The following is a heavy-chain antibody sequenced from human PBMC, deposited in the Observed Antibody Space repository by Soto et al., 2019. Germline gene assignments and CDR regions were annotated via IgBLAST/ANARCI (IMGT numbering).Heavy chain of an antibody. J-gene: IGHJ4*02. CDR2: IYYSGST. D-gene: IGHD6-6*01. V-gene: IGHV4-39*01. CDR1: GGSISSSSYY. CDR3: ARLSYSSSSY. Sequence: SSETLSLTCTVSGGSISSSSYYWGWIRQPPGKGLEWIGGIYYSGSTYYNPSLKSRVTISVDTSKNQFSLKLSSVTAADTAVYYCARLSYSSSSYWGQGTLVTVSS.